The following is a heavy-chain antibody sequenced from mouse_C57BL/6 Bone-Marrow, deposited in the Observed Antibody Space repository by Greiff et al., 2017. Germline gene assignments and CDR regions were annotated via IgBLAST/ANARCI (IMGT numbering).Heavy chain of an antibody. V-gene: IGHV1-85*01. J-gene: IGHJ1*03. CDR2: IYPRAGST. D-gene: IGHD1-1*01. CDR3: ARLEFDGSSGDWYFDV. CDR1: GYTFTSYD. Sequence: QVQLQQSGPELVKPGASVKLSCKASGYTFTSYDINWVKQRPGQGLAWIGWIYPRAGSTKYNEKFKGKATWTVDTSSSTAYMELHSLTSEDSAVYFCARLEFDGSSGDWYFDVWGTGTTVTVSS.